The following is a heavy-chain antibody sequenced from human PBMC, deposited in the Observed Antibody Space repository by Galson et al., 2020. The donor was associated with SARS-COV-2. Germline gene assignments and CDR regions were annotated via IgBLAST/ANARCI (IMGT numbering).Heavy chain of an antibody. CDR3: ARVSEDTAIYFDY. Sequence: ASETLSLTCTVSGGSISSGGYYWSWIRQHPGKGLEWIGYIYYSGSTYYNPSLKSRVTISVDTSKNQFSLKLSSVTAADTAVYYCARVSEDTAIYFDYWGQGTLVTVSS. V-gene: IGHV4-31*03. J-gene: IGHJ4*02. CDR2: IYYSGST. D-gene: IGHD5-18*01. CDR1: GGSISSGGYY.